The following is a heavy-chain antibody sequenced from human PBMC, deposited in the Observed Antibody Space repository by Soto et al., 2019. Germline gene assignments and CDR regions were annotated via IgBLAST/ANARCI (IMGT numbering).Heavy chain of an antibody. D-gene: IGHD5-12*01. CDR2: INHSGST. CDR3: ARGVATVVTSYFDY. CDR1: GGCFSGYY. Sequence: SETLSLTCAVYGGCFSGYYWSWMRQPPGKGLEWIGEINHSGSTNYNPSLKSRVTVSVDTSKTQFSLKLSSVTAADTAVYYCARGVATVVTSYFDYWGQGTLVTVSS. V-gene: IGHV4-34*01. J-gene: IGHJ4*02.